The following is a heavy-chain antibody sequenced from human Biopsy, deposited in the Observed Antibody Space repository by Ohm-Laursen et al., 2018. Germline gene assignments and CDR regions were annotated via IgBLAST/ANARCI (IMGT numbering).Heavy chain of an antibody. CDR2: INPNNGGT. J-gene: IGHJ3*01. CDR3: ARLAYSEYRRDPLDV. Sequence: SVKVSCKASGYNFNAYYMQWVRQAPGQGLEWMGWINPNNGGTNYAHKFQGRVTMTRDTSISTAYMHLSGLISDDTAVYYCARLAYSEYRRDPLDVWGQGTMVTVSS. D-gene: IGHD5-18*01. V-gene: IGHV1-2*02. CDR1: GYNFNAYY.